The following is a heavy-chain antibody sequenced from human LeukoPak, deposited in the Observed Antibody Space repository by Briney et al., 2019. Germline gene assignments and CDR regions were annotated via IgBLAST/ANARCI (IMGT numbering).Heavy chain of an antibody. CDR3: AKDLYQYTTSWFDS. CDR1: GFSLDMYA. J-gene: IGHJ5*01. V-gene: IGHV3-23*01. Sequence: GGSLRLSRVASGFSLDMYAMSWVRQAPGKGLEWVSGISRSSREIYYTDSVEGRFTISRDNSKNTLYLQMSSLRVEDTAVYYCAKDLYQYTTSWFDSWGQRTLVTVSS. CDR2: ISRSSREI. D-gene: IGHD2-2*02.